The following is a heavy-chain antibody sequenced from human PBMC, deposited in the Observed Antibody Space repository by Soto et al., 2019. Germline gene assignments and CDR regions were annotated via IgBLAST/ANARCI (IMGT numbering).Heavy chain of an antibody. Sequence: AAVKVSCKASGYTFTGYYMHWVRQAPGQGLEWMGWINPNSGGTNYAQKFQGWVTMTRDTSISTAYMELSRLRSDDTAVYYCARARDYDFLDIWGQGTMVTVSS. CDR2: INPNSGGT. CDR1: GYTFTGYY. D-gene: IGHD3-3*01. CDR3: ARARDYDFLDI. J-gene: IGHJ3*02. V-gene: IGHV1-2*04.